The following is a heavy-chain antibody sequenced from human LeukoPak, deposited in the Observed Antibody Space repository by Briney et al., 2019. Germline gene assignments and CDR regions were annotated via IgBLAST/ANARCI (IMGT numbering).Heavy chain of an antibody. CDR3: TRDRDGDLYFDY. CDR2: IRSKAYGGTT. V-gene: IGHV3-49*04. Sequence: PGRSLRLSCTASGFTFGDYAMSWVRLAPGKGLEWVGFIRSKAYGGTTEYAASVKGRFTISRDDSKSIAYLQMNSLKTEDTAVYYCTRDRDGDLYFDYWGQGTLVTVSS. J-gene: IGHJ4*02. CDR1: GFTFGDYA. D-gene: IGHD4-17*01.